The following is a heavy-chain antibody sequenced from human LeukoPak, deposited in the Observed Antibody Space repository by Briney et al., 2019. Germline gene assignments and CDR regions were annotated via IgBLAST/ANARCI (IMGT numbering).Heavy chain of an antibody. CDR1: GFTFSSYT. D-gene: IGHD3-9*01. CDR2: ISSRSSYI. CDR3: ARAALFDWLLEYYYYMDV. J-gene: IGHJ6*03. V-gene: IGHV3-21*01. Sequence: GGSLRLSCAASGFTFSSYTMNWVRQAPGKGLEWVSSISSRSSYIYYADSVKGRFTISRDNAKNSLYLQMNSLRAEDTAVYYCARAALFDWLLEYYYYMDVWGKGTTVTVSS.